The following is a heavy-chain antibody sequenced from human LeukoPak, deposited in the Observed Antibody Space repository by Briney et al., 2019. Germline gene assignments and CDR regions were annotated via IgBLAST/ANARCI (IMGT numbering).Heavy chain of an antibody. D-gene: IGHD3-10*01. CDR2: ISNNGGYT. Sequence: PGGSLRLSCAASGFTFSSSAMSWVRQAPGKGLEWVSAISNNGGYTYYADSVQGRFTISRDNSKSTLCLQMNSLRAEDTAVYYCAKDRDYYGSGEYGGWGQGTLVTVSS. V-gene: IGHV3-23*01. CDR1: GFTFSSSA. CDR3: AKDRDYYGSGEYGG. J-gene: IGHJ4*02.